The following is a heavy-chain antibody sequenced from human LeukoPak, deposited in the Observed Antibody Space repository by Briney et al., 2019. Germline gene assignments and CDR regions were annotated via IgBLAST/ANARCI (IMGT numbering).Heavy chain of an antibody. CDR3: ARDAITMVRGVSIDY. D-gene: IGHD3-10*01. J-gene: IGHJ4*02. CDR2: ISSSGSTI. CDR1: GFTFSDYY. Sequence: PGGSLRLSCAASGFTFSDYYMSWIRQAPGKGLEWVSYISSSGSTIYYADSVKGRFTISRDNAKNSLYLQMNSLRAEDTAVYYCARDAITMVRGVSIDYWGQGTLVTVSS. V-gene: IGHV3-11*01.